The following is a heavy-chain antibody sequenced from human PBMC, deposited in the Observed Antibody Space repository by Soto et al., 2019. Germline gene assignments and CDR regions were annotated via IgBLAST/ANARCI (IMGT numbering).Heavy chain of an antibody. J-gene: IGHJ4*02. Sequence: PGGSLRLSCAASGFTFSSYGMHWVRQAPGKGLEWVAFIWHDGGNKFYAESVKGRFTISRDNSKNTLYLQMTSLSAEDTAMYYCARDGDVNTGFGKDYWGQGTLVT. CDR3: ARDGDVNTGFGKDY. CDR1: GFTFSSYG. V-gene: IGHV3-33*01. D-gene: IGHD3-16*01. CDR2: IWHDGGNK.